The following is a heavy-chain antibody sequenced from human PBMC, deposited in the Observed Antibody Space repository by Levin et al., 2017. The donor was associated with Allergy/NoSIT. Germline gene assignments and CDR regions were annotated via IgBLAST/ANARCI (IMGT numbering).Heavy chain of an antibody. J-gene: IGHJ3*02. CDR1: GGSISSSSYY. CDR3: ARRAIFGVVTMGAFDI. V-gene: IGHV4-39*01. Sequence: SQTLSLTCTVSGGSISSSSYYWGWIRQPPGKGLEWIGSIYYSGSTYYNPSLKSRVTISVDTSKNQFSLKLSSVTAADTAVYYCARRAIFGVVTMGAFDIWGQGTMVTVSS. D-gene: IGHD3-3*01. CDR2: IYYSGST.